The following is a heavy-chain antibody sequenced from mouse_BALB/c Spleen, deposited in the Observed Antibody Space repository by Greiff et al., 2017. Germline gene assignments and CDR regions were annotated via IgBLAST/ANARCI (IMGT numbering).Heavy chain of an antibody. CDR2: ISDGGSYT. J-gene: IGHJ2*01. Sequence: EVNLVESGGGLVKPGGSLKLSCAASGFTFSDYYMYWVRQTPEKRLEWVATISDGGSYTYYPDSVKGRFTISRDNAKNNLYLQMSSLKSEDTAMYYCARGDYRYDVDYWGQGTTLTVSS. V-gene: IGHV5-4*02. D-gene: IGHD2-14*01. CDR3: ARGDYRYDVDY. CDR1: GFTFSDYY.